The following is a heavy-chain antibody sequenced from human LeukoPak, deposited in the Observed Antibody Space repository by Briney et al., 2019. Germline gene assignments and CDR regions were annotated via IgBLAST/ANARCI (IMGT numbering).Heavy chain of an antibody. V-gene: IGHV4-59*08. CDR3: ARLPTGVAGGDYFDS. Sequence: KPSETLSLTCTVSGGSISSYYWSWIRQPPGKGLEWIGYIHYSESANYNPSLESRVTISIDTSKNQISLKLRSVTAADTAVYYCARLPTGVAGGDYFDSWGQGTLVTVSS. J-gene: IGHJ4*02. CDR1: GGSISSYY. D-gene: IGHD2-8*02. CDR2: IHYSESA.